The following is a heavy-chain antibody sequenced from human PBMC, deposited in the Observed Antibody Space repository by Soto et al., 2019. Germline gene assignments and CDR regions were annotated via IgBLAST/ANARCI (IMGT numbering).Heavy chain of an antibody. Sequence: GWSLRLSCASSVFTFSSYGMHWVRQAPGKGLEWVAVIWYDGSNKYYADSVKGRFTISRDNSKNTLYLQMNSLRAEDTAVYYCARDLAIIQLWLKYGMDVWGQGTTVTVSS. CDR3: ARDLAIIQLWLKYGMDV. CDR1: VFTFSSYG. D-gene: IGHD5-18*01. J-gene: IGHJ6*02. CDR2: IWYDGSNK. V-gene: IGHV3-33*01.